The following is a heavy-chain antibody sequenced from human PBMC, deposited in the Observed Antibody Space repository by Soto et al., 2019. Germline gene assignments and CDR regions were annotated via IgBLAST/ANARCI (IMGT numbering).Heavy chain of an antibody. D-gene: IGHD6-13*01. CDR3: ARDLDSSYGMDV. Sequence: TSETLSLTCAVSGGSISSGGYSWSWIRQPPGKGLEWIGYIYHSGSTYYNPSLKSRVTISVDRSKNQFSLKLSSVTAADTAVYYCARDLDSSYGMDVWGQGTTVTV. CDR1: GGSISSGGYS. V-gene: IGHV4-30-2*01. J-gene: IGHJ6*02. CDR2: IYHSGST.